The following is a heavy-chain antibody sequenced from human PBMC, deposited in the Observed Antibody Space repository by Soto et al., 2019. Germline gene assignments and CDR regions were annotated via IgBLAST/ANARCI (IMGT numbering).Heavy chain of an antibody. D-gene: IGHD6-25*01. CDR2: IYYSGST. Sequence: PSETLSLTCTVSGGSISNYYWTWIRQPPGKGLEWIGYIYYSGSTNYNPSLKSRVTISVDTSKNQFSLKLSSVTAADTAVYYCAKPHGGSSGWDNWFDPWGQGTLVTVSS. CDR1: GGSISNYY. CDR3: AKPHGGSSGWDNWFDP. V-gene: IGHV4-59*01. J-gene: IGHJ5*02.